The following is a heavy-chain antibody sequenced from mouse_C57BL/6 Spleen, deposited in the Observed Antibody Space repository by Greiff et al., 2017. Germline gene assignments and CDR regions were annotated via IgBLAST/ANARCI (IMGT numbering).Heavy chain of an antibody. J-gene: IGHJ2*01. CDR1: GYTFTSYW. CDR3: ARKGWPYCFDC. V-gene: IGHV1-61*01. CDR2: IYPSDSET. Sequence: QVQLQQPGAELVRPGSSVKLSCKASGYTFTSYWMDWVKQRPGQGLEWIGNIYPSDSETHYNQKFKDKATLTVDKSSSTAYLQLSSLTSEDSAVYYWARKGWPYCFDCWGQGTTLTVSS. D-gene: IGHD2-3*01.